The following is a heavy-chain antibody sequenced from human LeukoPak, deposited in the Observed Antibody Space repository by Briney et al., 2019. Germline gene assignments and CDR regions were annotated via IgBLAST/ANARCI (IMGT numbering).Heavy chain of an antibody. CDR3: ARDPLEASNYYGMDV. D-gene: IGHD5-12*01. Sequence: SQTLSLTCTVSGGSISSGDYYWSWIRQPPGKGLEWIGYIYYSGSTYYNPSLKSRVTISVDTSKNQFSLKLSSVTAADTAVYYCARDPLEASNYYGMDVWGQGNTVTVSS. V-gene: IGHV4-30-4*01. CDR1: GGSISSGDYY. CDR2: IYYSGST. J-gene: IGHJ6*02.